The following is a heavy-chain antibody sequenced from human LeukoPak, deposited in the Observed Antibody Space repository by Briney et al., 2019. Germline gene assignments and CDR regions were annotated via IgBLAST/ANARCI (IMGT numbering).Heavy chain of an antibody. CDR1: GYTLTELS. J-gene: IGHJ4*02. V-gene: IGHV1-24*01. D-gene: IGHD2-2*01. CDR2: FDPEDGET. Sequence: ASVKVSCKVSGYTLTELSMHWVRQAPGKGLEWMGGFDPEDGETIYAQKFQGRVTITADESTSTAYMELSSLRSEDTAVYYCATSPAIQIDYWGQGTLVTVSS. CDR3: ATSPAIQIDY.